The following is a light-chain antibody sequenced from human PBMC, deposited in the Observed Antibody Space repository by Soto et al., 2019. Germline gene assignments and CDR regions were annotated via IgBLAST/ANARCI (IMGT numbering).Light chain of an antibody. Sequence: QSALTQPRSVSGSPGQSVTISCTGTSSDVGGYEFVSWYQQKAGKAPKIIIYGVNRRPSGVPNRFSGSKSANRAFLTISGLQADDEADYYCCSYAGGPEVFGRGTKVTVL. J-gene: IGLJ1*01. CDR2: GVN. CDR3: CSYAGGPEV. V-gene: IGLV2-11*01. CDR1: SSDVGGYEF.